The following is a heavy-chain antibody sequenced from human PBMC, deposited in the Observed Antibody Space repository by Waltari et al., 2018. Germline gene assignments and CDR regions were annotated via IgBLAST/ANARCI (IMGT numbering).Heavy chain of an antibody. CDR3: ATGLSVVIGFDD. Sequence: QVQLVQSGAEVKKPGASVKVSCKVSGYTLTELSIDWARQAPGKGLEWMRTFNPEDDETIFPQKCQGRFPMTDDTAPDTAYMGLSCLRSEDTAVYYCATGLSVVIGFDDWGQGTLVTVSS. J-gene: IGHJ4*02. CDR2: FNPEDDET. D-gene: IGHD2-15*01. V-gene: IGHV1-24*01. CDR1: GYTLTELS.